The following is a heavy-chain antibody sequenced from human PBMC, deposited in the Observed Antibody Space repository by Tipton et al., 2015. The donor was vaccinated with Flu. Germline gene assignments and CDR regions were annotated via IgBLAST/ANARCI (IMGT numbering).Heavy chain of an antibody. V-gene: IGHV4-38-2*02. CDR2: IYHSGST. D-gene: IGHD6-19*01. CDR3: ARGPEQWLVNPHYFDY. J-gene: IGHJ4*02. CDR1: GDSISSYY. Sequence: TLSLTCTVSGDSISSYYWSWIRQPAGKGLEWIGSIYHSGSTYYNPSLKSRVTISVDTSKNQFSLKLSSVTAADTAVYYCARGPEQWLVNPHYFDYWGQGTLVTVSS.